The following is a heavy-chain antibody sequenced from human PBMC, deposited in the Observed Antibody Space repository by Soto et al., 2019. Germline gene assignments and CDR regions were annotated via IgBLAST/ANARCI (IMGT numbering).Heavy chain of an antibody. J-gene: IGHJ3*02. D-gene: IGHD6-6*01. CDR1: GFTFSSYE. CDR2: ISSSGSTI. CDR3: ASILVKPSDAFDI. V-gene: IGHV3-48*03. Sequence: EVQLVESGGGLVQPGGSLRLSCAASGFTFSSYEMNWVRQAPGKGLEWVSYISSSGSTIYYADSVKGRFTISRDNAKNSLYLQMNSLRAEDTAVYYCASILVKPSDAFDIWCQGTMVTVSS.